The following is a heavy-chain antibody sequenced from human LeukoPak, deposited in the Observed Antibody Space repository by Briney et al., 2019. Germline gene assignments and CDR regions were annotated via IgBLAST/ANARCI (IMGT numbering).Heavy chain of an antibody. CDR2: ISSDGSST. Sequence: GGSLRLSCAASGFTFDDYAMHWVRQAPGKGLEWVSGISSDGSSTSYADSVKGRFTISRDNAKNTLYLQMNSLRAEDTAVYYCAREPYCGGDCYFDYWGQGTLVTVSS. J-gene: IGHJ4*02. CDR3: AREPYCGGDCYFDY. CDR1: GFTFDDYA. D-gene: IGHD2-21*02. V-gene: IGHV3-74*01.